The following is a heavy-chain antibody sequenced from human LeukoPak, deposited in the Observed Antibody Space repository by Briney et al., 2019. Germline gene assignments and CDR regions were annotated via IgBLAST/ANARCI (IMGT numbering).Heavy chain of an antibody. V-gene: IGHV1-18*01. J-gene: IGHJ3*02. D-gene: IGHD3-10*01. CDR2: ISAYNGNT. Sequence: ASVKVSCKASGYTFTSYGISWVRQAPAQGLEWMGWISAYNGNTNYEQNPHGRVTITTDTSTSTAYMELSSLRSHDTPVYYCATERFPSGRYYYGSGSPSDAFDIWGQGTMVTVSS. CDR3: ATERFPSGRYYYGSGSPSDAFDI. CDR1: GYTFTSYG.